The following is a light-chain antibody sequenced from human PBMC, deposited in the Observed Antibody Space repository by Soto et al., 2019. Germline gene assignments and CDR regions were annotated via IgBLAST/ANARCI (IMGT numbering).Light chain of an antibody. Sequence: IVMTQSPASLALSMGERATINFWSNQSLLTISNNKNYLARYQLKPGQRPKLIISWASTRESGVPDRFSGSGSETDFTHINSSRRAADAAFYYCQQYYGTTWTFVQGTTGEI. CDR3: QQYYGTTWT. CDR2: WAS. J-gene: IGKJ1*01. CDR1: QSLLTISNNKNY. V-gene: IGKV4-1*01.